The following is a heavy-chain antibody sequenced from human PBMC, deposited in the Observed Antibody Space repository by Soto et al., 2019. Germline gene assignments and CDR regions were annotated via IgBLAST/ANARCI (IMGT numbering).Heavy chain of an antibody. J-gene: IGHJ4*02. D-gene: IGHD3-10*01. CDR2: IIPIFGTA. CDR3: ASPGEFNANYYGSSWYFDY. CDR1: GGTFSSYA. Sequence: GASVKVSCKASGGTFSSYAISWVRQAPGQGLEWMGGIIPIFGTANYAQKFQGRVTITADESTSTAYMELSSLRSEDTAVYYCASPGEFNANYYGSSWYFDYWGQGTLVTVSS. V-gene: IGHV1-69*13.